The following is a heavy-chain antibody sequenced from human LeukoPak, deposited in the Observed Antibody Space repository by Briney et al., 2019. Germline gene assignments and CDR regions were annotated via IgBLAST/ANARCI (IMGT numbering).Heavy chain of an antibody. CDR2: IDGSGANT. V-gene: IGHV3-23*01. J-gene: IGHJ4*02. D-gene: IGHD1-14*01. Sequence: GGSLRLSCAGSGFTFSSYGMSWVRQAPGKGREWVSAIDGSGANTHYADSVKGRFTISRDNSKNTVYLQMNSLRAEDTAIYYCAKRPARPKPFDCWGQGTLVTVSS. CDR3: AKRPARPKPFDC. CDR1: GFTFSSYG.